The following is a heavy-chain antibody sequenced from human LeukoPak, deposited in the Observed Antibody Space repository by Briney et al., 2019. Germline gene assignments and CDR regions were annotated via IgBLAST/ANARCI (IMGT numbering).Heavy chain of an antibody. V-gene: IGHV4-39*07. CDR1: GGSISSSSYY. CDR3: ARYYGGNSNFDY. CDR2: IYYSGST. D-gene: IGHD4-23*01. J-gene: IGHJ4*02. Sequence: SETLPLTCTVSGGSISSSSYYWGWIRQPPGKGLEWIGSIYYSGSTYYNPSLKSRVTISVDTSKNQFSLKLSSVTAADTAVYYCARYYGGNSNFDYWSQGTLVTVSS.